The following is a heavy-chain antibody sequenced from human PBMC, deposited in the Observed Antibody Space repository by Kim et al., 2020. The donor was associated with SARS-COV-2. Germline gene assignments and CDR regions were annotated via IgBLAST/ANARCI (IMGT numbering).Heavy chain of an antibody. D-gene: IGHD1-26*01. Sequence: GGSLRLSCAASGFTVSSNYMSWVRQAPGKGLEWVSVIYSGGSTYYADSVKGRFTISRDNSKNTLYLQMNSLRAEDTAVYYCARAGESGSNRYYYYGMDVWGQGTTVTVSS. CDR2: IYSGGST. J-gene: IGHJ6*02. CDR3: ARAGESGSNRYYYYGMDV. CDR1: GFTVSSNY. V-gene: IGHV3-53*01.